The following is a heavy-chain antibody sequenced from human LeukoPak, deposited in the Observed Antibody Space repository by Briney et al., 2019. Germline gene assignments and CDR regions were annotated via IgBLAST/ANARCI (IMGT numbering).Heavy chain of an antibody. Sequence: GGSLRLSCAASGSTVSSNYMSWVRQAPGKGLEWVSVIYSGGSTYYADSVKGRFTISRDNSKNTLYLQMNSLRAEDTAVYYCARERAPWYYFDYWGQGTLVTVSS. CDR2: IYSGGST. V-gene: IGHV3-53*01. J-gene: IGHJ4*02. CDR1: GSTVSSNY. CDR3: ARERAPWYYFDY.